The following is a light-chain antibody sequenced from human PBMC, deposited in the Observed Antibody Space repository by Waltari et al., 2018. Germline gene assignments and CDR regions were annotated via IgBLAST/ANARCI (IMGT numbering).Light chain of an antibody. Sequence: EIVLTQSPGTLSLSPGERATLSCRASLSVGRTLAWYQQKRGQAPRLIIYGASTRATGIPDRFSGSGSGTDFSLTISRLEPEDFAVYYCQHYVRLPATFGQGTKVEIK. CDR2: GAS. CDR1: LSVGRT. V-gene: IGKV3-20*01. J-gene: IGKJ1*01. CDR3: QHYVRLPAT.